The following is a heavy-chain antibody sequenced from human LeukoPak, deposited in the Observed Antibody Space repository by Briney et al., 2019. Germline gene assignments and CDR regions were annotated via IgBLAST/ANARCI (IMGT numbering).Heavy chain of an antibody. CDR3: ARVLDTAVELFDY. D-gene: IGHD5-18*01. CDR2: IIPILGIA. V-gene: IGHV1-69*04. CDR1: GGTFSSYA. Sequence: GASVKVSCKASGGTFSSYAISWVRQAPGQGLEWMGRIIPILGIANYAQKFQGRVTITADKSTSTAYMELSSLRSEDTAVYCCARVLDTAVELFDYWGQGTPVTVSS. J-gene: IGHJ4*02.